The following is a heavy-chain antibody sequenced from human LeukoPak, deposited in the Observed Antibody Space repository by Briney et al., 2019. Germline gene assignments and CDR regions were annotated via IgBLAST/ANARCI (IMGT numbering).Heavy chain of an antibody. J-gene: IGHJ4*02. CDR2: ITGSGGST. V-gene: IGHV3-23*01. D-gene: IGHD3-16*02. CDR3: AKDSWDLIGYYFDY. CDR1: GFTFSNYA. Sequence: GGSLGLSCAASGFTFSNYAMSWVRQAPGKGLEWVSGITGSGGSTYYADPVKGRFTISRDNSKNTLYLQMNSLRAEDTAVYYCAKDSWDLIGYYFDYWGQGTLVTVSS.